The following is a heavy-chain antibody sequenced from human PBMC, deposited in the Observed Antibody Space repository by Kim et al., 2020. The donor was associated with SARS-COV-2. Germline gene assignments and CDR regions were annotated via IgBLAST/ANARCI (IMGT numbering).Heavy chain of an antibody. CDR1: GFTFSSYS. J-gene: IGHJ3*02. CDR2: ISSSSSTI. V-gene: IGHV3-48*02. Sequence: GGSLRLSCAASGFTFSSYSMNWVRQAPGKGLEWVSYISSSSSTIYYADSVKGRFTISRDNAKNSLYLQMNSLRDEDTAVYYCASPIVATIGPHSAFDIWGQGTMVTVSS. D-gene: IGHD5-12*01. CDR3: ASPIVATIGPHSAFDI.